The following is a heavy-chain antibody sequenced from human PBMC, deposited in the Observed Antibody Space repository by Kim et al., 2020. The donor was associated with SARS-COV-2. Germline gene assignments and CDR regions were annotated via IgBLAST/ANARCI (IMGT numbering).Heavy chain of an antibody. Sequence: TDGGTTDYAAPVKGRFTISRDESKNTLYLQMSSLKTEDTAVYYCTTGGGYWGQGTLVTVSS. CDR2: TDGGTT. V-gene: IGHV3-15*01. J-gene: IGHJ4*02. CDR3: TTGGGY. D-gene: IGHD3-16*01.